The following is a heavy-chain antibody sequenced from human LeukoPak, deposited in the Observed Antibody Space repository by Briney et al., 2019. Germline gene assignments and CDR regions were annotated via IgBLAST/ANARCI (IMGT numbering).Heavy chain of an antibody. CDR2: ISGSGGST. D-gene: IGHD2-2*01. CDR1: GFNFSSYA. J-gene: IGHJ4*02. Sequence: GGSLRLSCAASGFNFSSYAMSWVRQAPGKGLEWVSAISGSGGSTYYADSVKGRFTISRDNSKNTLYLQMNSLRAEDTAVYYCAKVQYQLPHLDYWGQGTLVTVSS. V-gene: IGHV3-23*01. CDR3: AKVQYQLPHLDY.